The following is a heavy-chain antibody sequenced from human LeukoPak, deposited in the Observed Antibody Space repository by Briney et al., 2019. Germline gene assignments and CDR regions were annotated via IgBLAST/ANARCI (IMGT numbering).Heavy chain of an antibody. D-gene: IGHD2-2*01. J-gene: IGHJ6*03. CDR2: IYYSGST. V-gene: IGHV4-31*03. CDR3: ARSYCSSTSCSPYYYYYMDV. CDR1: GGSISSGDYY. Sequence: SQTLSLTCTVSGGSISSGDYYWSWIRQHPGKGLEWIGYIYYSGSTYYNPSLKSRVTISVDTSKNQFSPKLSSVTAADTAVYYCARSYCSSTSCSPYYYYYMDVWGKGTTVTVSS.